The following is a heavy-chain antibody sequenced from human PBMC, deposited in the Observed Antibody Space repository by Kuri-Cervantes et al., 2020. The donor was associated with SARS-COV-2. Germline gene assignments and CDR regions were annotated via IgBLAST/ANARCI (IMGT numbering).Heavy chain of an antibody. D-gene: IGHD5-12*01. CDR2: INAGNGNT. V-gene: IGHV1-3*01. J-gene: IGHJ4*02. Sequence: ASVKVSCKASGYTFTGYYMHWVRQTPGQRLEWMGWINAGNGNTKYSQKFQGRVTITRDTSASTAYMKLSSLRSEDTAVYYCARERILPRRAFGYEFDYWGQGTLVTVSS. CDR3: ARERILPRRAFGYEFDY. CDR1: GYTFTGYY.